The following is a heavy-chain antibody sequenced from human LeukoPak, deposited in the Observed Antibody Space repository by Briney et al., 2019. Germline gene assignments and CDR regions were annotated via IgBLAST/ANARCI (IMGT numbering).Heavy chain of an antibody. V-gene: IGHV1-69*13. Sequence: ASVKVSCKASGGTFSSYAISWVRQAHGQGLEWMGGIIPIFGTANYAQKFQGRVTITADESTSTAYMELSSLRSEDTAVYYCARDHQTSTYSSGWYDYWGQGTLVTVSS. CDR1: GGTFSSYA. J-gene: IGHJ4*02. CDR2: IIPIFGTA. CDR3: ARDHQTSTYSSGWYDY. D-gene: IGHD6-19*01.